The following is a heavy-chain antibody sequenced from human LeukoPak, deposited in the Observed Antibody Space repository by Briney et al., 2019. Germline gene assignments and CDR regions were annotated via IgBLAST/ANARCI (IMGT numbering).Heavy chain of an antibody. CDR1: GGSISSYY. Sequence: SETLSLTCTVSGGSISSYYWSWIRQPPGKGLEWIGYIFYSGSTNYSPSLRSRVTISVDTSKNQFSLRLTSVTAADTAVYYCARHRSAFWAFDLLGRGTLVTVSS. D-gene: IGHD2/OR15-2a*01. V-gene: IGHV4-59*08. J-gene: IGHJ2*01. CDR2: IFYSGST. CDR3: ARHRSAFWAFDL.